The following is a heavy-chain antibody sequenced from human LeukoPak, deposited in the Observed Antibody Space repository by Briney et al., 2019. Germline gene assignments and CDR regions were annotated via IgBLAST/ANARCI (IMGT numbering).Heavy chain of an antibody. CDR1: GFTFSSYA. CDR3: AKGIAYGDYPYYFDY. D-gene: IGHD4-17*01. J-gene: IGHJ4*02. V-gene: IGHV3-23*01. Sequence: GGSLRLSCAASGFTFSSYATSWVRQAPGKGLEWVSAISGSGGSTYYADSVKGRFTISRDNSKNTLYLQMNSLRAEDTAVYYCAKGIAYGDYPYYFDYWGQGTLVTVSS. CDR2: ISGSGGST.